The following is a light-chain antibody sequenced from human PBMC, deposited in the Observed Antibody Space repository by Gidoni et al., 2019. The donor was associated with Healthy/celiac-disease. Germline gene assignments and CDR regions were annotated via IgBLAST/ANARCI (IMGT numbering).Light chain of an antibody. V-gene: IGKV1-39*01. CDR2: AAS. J-gene: IGKJ1*01. CDR1: PSISSY. CDR3: QQSYSTPQT. Sequence: DIQMTQSPSSLSASVGDRVTITCRASPSISSYLHWYQQKPGKAPKLLIYAASSLQSGVPSRFSGSGSGTDFTLTISSLQPEDFATYYCQQSYSTPQTFGQGTKVEIK.